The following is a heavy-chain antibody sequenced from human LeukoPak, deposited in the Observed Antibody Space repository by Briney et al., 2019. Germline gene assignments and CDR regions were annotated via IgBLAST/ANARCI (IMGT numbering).Heavy chain of an antibody. Sequence: GGSLRLSCAASGFTFSSYWMSWVRQAPGKGLEWVANIKQDGSEKYYVDSVKGRFTISRDNAKNSPYLQMNSLRAEDTAVYYCARDDYVWGVNYYYYYMDVWGKGTTVTVSS. CDR3: ARDDYVWGVNYYYYYMDV. J-gene: IGHJ6*03. V-gene: IGHV3-7*01. CDR2: IKQDGSEK. CDR1: GFTFSSYW. D-gene: IGHD3-16*01.